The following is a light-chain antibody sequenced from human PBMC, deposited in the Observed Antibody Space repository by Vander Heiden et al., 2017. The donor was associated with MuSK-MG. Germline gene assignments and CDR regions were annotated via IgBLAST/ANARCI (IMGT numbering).Light chain of an antibody. CDR1: QIISTH. V-gene: IGKV1-39*01. J-gene: IGKJ5*01. CDR2: SAS. Sequence: VQMTQSPSSLSAFVGDRVTITCRTSQIISTHLNWYQQKLGIAPNLLIYSASILQRAVPSRLSATASGTDFTLTISRLQAEHIRSYFCHESETMGITFGQGTRLVI. CDR3: HESETMGIT.